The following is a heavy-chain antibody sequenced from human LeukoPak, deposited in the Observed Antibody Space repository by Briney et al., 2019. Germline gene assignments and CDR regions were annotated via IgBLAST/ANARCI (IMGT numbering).Heavy chain of an antibody. Sequence: SETLSLTCAVSGGSFSGYYWSWIRQPPGKGLEWIGEINHSGSTNYNPSLKSRVTISVDTSKNQFSLKLSSVTAADTAVYYCARAGYSYGYSWFDPWGQGTLVTVSS. CDR3: ARAGYSYGYSWFDP. D-gene: IGHD5-18*01. CDR2: INHSGST. CDR1: GGSFSGYY. J-gene: IGHJ5*02. V-gene: IGHV4-34*01.